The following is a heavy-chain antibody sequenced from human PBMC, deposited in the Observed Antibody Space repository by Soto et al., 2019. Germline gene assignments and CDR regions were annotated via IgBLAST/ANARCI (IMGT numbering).Heavy chain of an antibody. V-gene: IGHV3-33*06. CDR1: GFTFSDYG. CDR2: LSYDGTNE. Sequence: QVQLVESGGGVVQPGRSLRLSCVASGFTFSDYGMHWIRQAPGKGLEWVAVLSYDGTNEHYGDSVKGRFTISRDNSKNTVYLQMNSLRAEDTAVYYCAKWFGEPYYYYFFMDVWGKGTTVTVSS. D-gene: IGHD3-10*01. CDR3: AKWFGEPYYYYFFMDV. J-gene: IGHJ6*03.